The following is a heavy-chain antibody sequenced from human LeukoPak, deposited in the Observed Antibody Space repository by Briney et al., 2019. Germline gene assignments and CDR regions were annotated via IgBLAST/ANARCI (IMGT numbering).Heavy chain of an antibody. CDR1: GFTFSSYA. CDR3: AKFYGSGSNSKYYFDY. CDR2: ISGSGGST. V-gene: IGHV3-23*01. Sequence: PGGSLRLSCVASGFTFSSYAMSWVRQAPGKGLEWVSAISGSGGSTYYADSVKGRFTISRDNSKNTLYLQMNSLRAEDTAVYYCAKFYGSGSNSKYYFDYWGQGTLVTVSS. D-gene: IGHD3-10*01. J-gene: IGHJ4*02.